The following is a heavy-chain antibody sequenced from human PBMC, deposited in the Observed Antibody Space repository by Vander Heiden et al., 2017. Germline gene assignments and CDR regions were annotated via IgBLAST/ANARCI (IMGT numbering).Heavy chain of an antibody. D-gene: IGHD3-22*01. V-gene: IGHV3-23*01. CDR1: GFTFSGCA. Sequence: VQLLESGGGLVQPGGSLRLSCAAASGFTFSGCAMTWVRQAPGKGLEWVSGISASGSGTYYADSVKGRFTISRDNSKNTIYLQMNDLRAGDTPVYFCAKRDYYESSGYYFRHPYRFWGQGILVTVS. J-gene: IGHJ4*02. CDR3: AKRDYYESSGYYFRHPYRF. CDR2: ISASGSGT.